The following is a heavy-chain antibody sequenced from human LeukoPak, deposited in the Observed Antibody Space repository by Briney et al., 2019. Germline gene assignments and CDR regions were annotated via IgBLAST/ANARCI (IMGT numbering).Heavy chain of an antibody. V-gene: IGHV4-39*07. CDR2: IYYSGNT. J-gene: IGHJ4*02. CDR3: GRFGLKNWNYVDY. CDR1: GGSISSSSYY. Sequence: PSETLSLTCTVSGGSISSSSYYWGWIRQPPGKGLEWIGNIYYSGNTYYNSSLKSRVTISVDTSKNQFSLRVTSVTAADTAVYYCGRFGLKNWNYVDYWGQGTLVTVSS. D-gene: IGHD3/OR15-3a*01.